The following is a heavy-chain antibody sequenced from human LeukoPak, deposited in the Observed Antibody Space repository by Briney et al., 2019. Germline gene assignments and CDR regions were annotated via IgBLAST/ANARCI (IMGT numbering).Heavy chain of an antibody. V-gene: IGHV3-33*01. CDR3: AREINFGFDY. J-gene: IGHJ4*02. CDR1: GFTFSSYG. CDR2: IWYDGSNK. Sequence: PGGSLRLSCAASGFTFSSYGMPWVRQAPGKWLEWVAVIWYDGSNKYYADSVKGRLTISRDNSKNTLYLQMNSLRAEDTAVYYCAREINFGFDYWGQGTLVTVSS. D-gene: IGHD3-16*01.